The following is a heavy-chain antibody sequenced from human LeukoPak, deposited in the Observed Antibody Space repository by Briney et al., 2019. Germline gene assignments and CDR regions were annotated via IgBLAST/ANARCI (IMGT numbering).Heavy chain of an antibody. CDR2: IYHSGST. CDR1: GGSISSSSYY. D-gene: IGHD5-24*01. Sequence: SETLSLTCTVSGGSISSSSYYWGWIRQPPGKGLEWIGSIYHSGSTYYNPSLKSRVTISVDTSKNQFSLKLSSVTAADTAVYYCARDRYNQVDYWGQGTLVTVSS. CDR3: ARDRYNQVDY. J-gene: IGHJ4*02. V-gene: IGHV4-39*07.